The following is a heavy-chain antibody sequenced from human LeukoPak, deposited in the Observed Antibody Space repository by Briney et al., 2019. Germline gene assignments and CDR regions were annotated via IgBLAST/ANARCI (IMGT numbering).Heavy chain of an antibody. D-gene: IGHD6-13*01. J-gene: IGHJ4*02. CDR1: GRPISSYY. V-gene: IGHV4-59*07. Sequence: PSDTLSLPCTVSGRPISSYYWSWIRQPPGKGLEWIGYIYYSGSTNYNPPLKSRVTISVDTSKNQFSLQLSSVTAADTAVYYCARWWAAAGNFGYWGQGTLVTVSS. CDR3: ARWWAAAGNFGY. CDR2: IYYSGST.